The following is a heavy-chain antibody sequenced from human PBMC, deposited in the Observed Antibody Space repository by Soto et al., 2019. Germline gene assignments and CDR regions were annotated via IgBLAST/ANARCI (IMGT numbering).Heavy chain of an antibody. CDR2: IYYSGST. J-gene: IGHJ4*02. V-gene: IGHV4-39*01. CDR3: ARHGGYCSGGSCYEIYFDY. CDR1: GGSISSSSYY. D-gene: IGHD2-15*01. Sequence: PSETLSLTFIVSGGSISSSSYYWGWIRQPPGKGLEWIGSIYYSGSTYYNPSLKSRVTISVDTSKNQFSLKLSSVTAADTAVYYCARHGGYCSGGSCYEIYFDYWGQGTLVTVSS.